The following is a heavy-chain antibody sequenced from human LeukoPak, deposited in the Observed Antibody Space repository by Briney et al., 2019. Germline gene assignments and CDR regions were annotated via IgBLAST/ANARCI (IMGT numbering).Heavy chain of an antibody. CDR1: GFSFSSYN. V-gene: IGHV3-30*02. D-gene: IGHD5-12*01. CDR3: AKDSGTTWSTFDY. CDR2: IRYDGSNK. J-gene: IGHJ4*02. Sequence: GGSLRLSCAASGFSFSSYNMHWVRQAPGKGLEWVTFIRYDGSNKYYAASVKGRFTISRDNSKNTLYLQMSSLRAEDTAVYYCAKDSGTTWSTFDYWGQGTLVTVSS.